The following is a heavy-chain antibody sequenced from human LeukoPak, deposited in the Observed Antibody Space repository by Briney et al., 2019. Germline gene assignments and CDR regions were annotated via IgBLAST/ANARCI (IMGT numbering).Heavy chain of an antibody. J-gene: IGHJ4*02. D-gene: IGHD6-25*01. Sequence: GGSLRLSCAASGFTFSSYSMSWVRQVPGKGLEWVSVIGSGGSGGTSYAASVRGRFTMSRDDSKNMLFLQMNSLRAEDTAVYYGAKRGRAATSCSYFFNYWGRGTLVTVSS. CDR2: IGSGGSGGT. V-gene: IGHV3-23*01. CDR3: AKRGRAATSCSYFFNY. CDR1: GFTFSSYS.